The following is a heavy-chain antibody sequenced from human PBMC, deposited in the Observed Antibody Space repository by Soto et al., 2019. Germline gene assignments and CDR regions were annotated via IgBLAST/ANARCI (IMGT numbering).Heavy chain of an antibody. CDR1: GGSISSSSYY. CDR3: ARLRSGSDY. J-gene: IGHJ4*02. Sequence: PSETLSLTCTVSGGSISSSSYYWGWIRQPPGKGLEWIGSIYYSGSTYYNPSLKSRVTISVDTSKNQFSLKLSSVTAADTAVYYCARLRSGSDYWGQGTLVTVSA. D-gene: IGHD5-12*01. V-gene: IGHV4-39*01. CDR2: IYYSGST.